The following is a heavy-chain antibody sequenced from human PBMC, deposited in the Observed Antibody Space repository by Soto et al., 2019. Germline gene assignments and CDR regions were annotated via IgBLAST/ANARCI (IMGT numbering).Heavy chain of an antibody. CDR1: GFTFSSYV. D-gene: IGHD6-13*01. J-gene: IGHJ4*02. CDR3: LVASAAY. Sequence: PGGSLRLSCSASGFTFSSYVMNWVRQAPGKGLEYVSGITSNGGSTFYADSVKGRFIISRDNSQNTVHLQMSSLTTADTAVYYCLVASAAYWGKGTQLIVYS. CDR2: ITSNGGST. V-gene: IGHV3-64D*06.